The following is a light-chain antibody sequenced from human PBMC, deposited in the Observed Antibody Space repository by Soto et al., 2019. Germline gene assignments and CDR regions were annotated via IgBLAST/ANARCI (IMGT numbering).Light chain of an antibody. CDR1: QSVSSNS. CDR3: HQYGDSPFT. CDR2: GAS. Sequence: EIVLTQSPGALSLSPGQRATLSCRAGQSVSSNSLAWYQQKPGQAPRLLIYGASNRAIGISDRFSGSRSGTAFTLTISSLEPEDSAVYYCHQYGDSPFTFGPGTKVEI. V-gene: IGKV3-20*01. J-gene: IGKJ3*01.